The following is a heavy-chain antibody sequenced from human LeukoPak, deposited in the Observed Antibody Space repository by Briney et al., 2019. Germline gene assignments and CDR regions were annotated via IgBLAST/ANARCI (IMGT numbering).Heavy chain of an antibody. CDR2: IIPIFGTA. CDR1: GGTFSSYA. D-gene: IGHD3-10*01. Sequence: SVKVSCKASGGTFSSYAISWVRQAPGQGLEWMGGIIPIFGTANYAQKFQGRVTITADKSTSTAYMELSSLRSEDTAVYYCARELYYYGSGRSYWYFDLWGRGTLVTVSS. CDR3: ARELYYYGSGRSYWYFDL. J-gene: IGHJ2*01. V-gene: IGHV1-69*06.